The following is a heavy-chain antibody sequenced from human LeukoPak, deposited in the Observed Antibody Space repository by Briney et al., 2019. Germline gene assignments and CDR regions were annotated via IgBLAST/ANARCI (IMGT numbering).Heavy chain of an antibody. D-gene: IGHD4/OR15-4a*01. CDR3: ARSPSWCSHYYYYYYMDV. J-gene: IGHJ6*03. CDR1: GYTFTSYY. Sequence: ASVKVSCKASGYTFTSYYMHWVRQAPGQGLEWMGIINPSGGSTSYAQKFQGRVTMTRDTSTSTVYMELSSLRSEDTAVYYCARSPSWCSHYYYYYYMDVWGKGTTVTVSS. V-gene: IGHV1-46*01. CDR2: INPSGGST.